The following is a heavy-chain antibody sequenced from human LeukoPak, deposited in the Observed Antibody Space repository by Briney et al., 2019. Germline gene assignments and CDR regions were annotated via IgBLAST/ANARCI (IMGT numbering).Heavy chain of an antibody. V-gene: IGHV3-48*03. J-gene: IGHJ6*02. D-gene: IGHD1-26*01. CDR1: GFTFSSYE. Sequence: GGSLRLSCAASGFTFSSYEMNWVRQAPGKGLEWVSYISSSGSTIYYADSVKGRFTISRDNAKNSLYLQMNSLRAEDTALYYCAKDIKQWEPNFYYYYGMDVWGQGTTVTVSS. CDR2: ISSSGSTI. CDR3: AKDIKQWEPNFYYYYGMDV.